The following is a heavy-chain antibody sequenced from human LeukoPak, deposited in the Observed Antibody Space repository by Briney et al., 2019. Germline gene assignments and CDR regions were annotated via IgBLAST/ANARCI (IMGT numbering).Heavy chain of an antibody. V-gene: IGHV4-59*01. D-gene: IGHD3-3*01. CDR2: IYHSGST. J-gene: IGHJ4*02. CDR3: ASRSSIWSGYQDTLYYFDS. CDR1: GGSISSYY. Sequence: SETLSLTCTVSGGSISSYYWSWIRQPPGKRLEWIGHIYHSGSTNYNPSLKSRVTIPVDTSKNQFSLKLSSVTAADTAVYYCASRSSIWSGYQDTLYYFDSWGQGTLVTVSS.